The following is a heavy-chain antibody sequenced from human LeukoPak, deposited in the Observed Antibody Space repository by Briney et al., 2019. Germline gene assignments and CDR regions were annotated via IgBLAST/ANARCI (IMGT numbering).Heavy chain of an antibody. V-gene: IGHV3-49*04. CDR3: TRDRGYCSSTSCYTIFDY. J-gene: IGHJ4*02. CDR1: GFTFGDYA. D-gene: IGHD2-2*02. CDR2: IRSKAYGGTT. Sequence: GGSLRLSCTASGFTFGDYAMSWVRQAPGKGLEWVGFIRSKAYGGTTEYAASVKGRFTISRDDSKSIAYLQMNSLKTEDTAVYYCTRDRGYCSSTSCYTIFDYWGQGTLATVSS.